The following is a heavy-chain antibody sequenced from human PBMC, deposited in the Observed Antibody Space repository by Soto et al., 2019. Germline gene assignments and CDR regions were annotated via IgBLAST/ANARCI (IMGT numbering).Heavy chain of an antibody. CDR1: GYTLTELS. D-gene: IGHD2-15*01. V-gene: IGHV1-24*01. CDR3: ATGLGCSGGNCHSFGGY. J-gene: IGHJ4*02. Sequence: ASVKVSCKVSGYTLTELSMHWVRQAPGKGLEWMGGFDPEDGETIYAQKFQGRVTMTEDTSTDTAYMELSSLRSEDTAVYYCATGLGCSGGNCHSFGGYWGQGTLVTVSS. CDR2: FDPEDGET.